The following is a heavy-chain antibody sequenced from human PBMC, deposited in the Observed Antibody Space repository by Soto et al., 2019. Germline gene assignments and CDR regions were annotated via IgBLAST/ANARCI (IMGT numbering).Heavy chain of an antibody. CDR1: GGSISSSSYY. V-gene: IGHV4-39*01. Sequence: SETLSLTCTVSGGSISSSSYYWGWIRQPPGKGLEWIGSIYYSGSTYYNPSLKSRVTISVDTSKNQFSLKLSSATAADTAVYYCARHASWLLHFDYWGQGTLVTVSS. D-gene: IGHD2-15*01. J-gene: IGHJ4*02. CDR2: IYYSGST. CDR3: ARHASWLLHFDY.